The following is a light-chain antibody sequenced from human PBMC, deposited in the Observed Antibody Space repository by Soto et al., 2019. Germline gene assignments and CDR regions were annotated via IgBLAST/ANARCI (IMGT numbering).Light chain of an antibody. V-gene: IGKV1-12*01. J-gene: IGKJ1*01. CDR3: LQDYNCPRT. Sequence: DIQMTQSPSSVSAALGDGVTLTSRASQGISSWLAWYQQKPGKAPELLMFDASNLEPGVPSRFSGSGSGTDFTLTISSLQPEDFATYYCLQDYNCPRTFGQGTKVDVK. CDR2: DAS. CDR1: QGISSW.